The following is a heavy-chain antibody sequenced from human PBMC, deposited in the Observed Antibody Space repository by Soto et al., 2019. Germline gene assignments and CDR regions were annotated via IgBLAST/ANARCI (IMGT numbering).Heavy chain of an antibody. CDR3: ARCLHCSNGGRFDP. V-gene: IGHV4-4*02. CDR2: MWPSGGT. CDR1: GVSIGSPNW. D-gene: IGHD2-8*01. J-gene: IGHJ5*02. Sequence: PSETLSLTCAVSGVSIGSPNWRTWVRQAPGKGLEWIGEMWPSGGTTYNPSLRNRVTISVDNSKNHLSLTLTSVTAADTAIYYCARCLHCSNGGRFDPWGQGALVTVSS.